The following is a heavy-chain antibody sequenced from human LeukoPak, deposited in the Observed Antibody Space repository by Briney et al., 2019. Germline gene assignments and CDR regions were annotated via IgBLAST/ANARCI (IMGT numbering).Heavy chain of an antibody. CDR1: GFTFSDYY. CDR3: ARYCSSTSCRHIDY. V-gene: IGHV3-11*01. Sequence: GGSLRLSCAASGFTFSDYYMSWIRQAPGKGLEWVSYISSSGSTIYYADSVKGRFTISRDNAKNSLYLQMNSLRAEDTAVYYCARYCSSTSCRHIDYWGQGTLVTVSS. D-gene: IGHD2-2*01. J-gene: IGHJ4*02. CDR2: ISSSGSTI.